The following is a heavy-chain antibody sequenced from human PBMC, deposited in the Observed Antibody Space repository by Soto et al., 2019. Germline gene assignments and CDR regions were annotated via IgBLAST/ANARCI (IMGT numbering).Heavy chain of an antibody. CDR2: IIPIFGTA. Sequence: SVKVSCKASGGTFSSYAISWARQAPGQGLEWMGGIIPIFGTANYAQKFQGRVTITADESTSTAYMELSSLRSEDTAVYYCARGHTSAMGYYDFYGMDVWGQGTTVTVSS. V-gene: IGHV1-69*13. J-gene: IGHJ6*02. CDR3: ARGHTSAMGYYDFYGMDV. CDR1: GGTFSSYA. D-gene: IGHD6-13*01.